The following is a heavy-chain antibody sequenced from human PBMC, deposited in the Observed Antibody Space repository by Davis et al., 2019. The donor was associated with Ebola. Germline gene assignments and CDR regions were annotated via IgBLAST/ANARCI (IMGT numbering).Heavy chain of an antibody. Sequence: SVKVSCKASGYTFTGYYMHWVRQAPGQGLEWMGGIIPIFGTANYAQKFQGRVTITADESTSTAYMELSSLRSEDTAVYYCAKTHGSTDAFDIWGQGTMVTVSS. CDR2: IIPIFGTA. CDR1: GYTFTGYY. V-gene: IGHV1-69*13. D-gene: IGHD1-26*01. CDR3: AKTHGSTDAFDI. J-gene: IGHJ3*02.